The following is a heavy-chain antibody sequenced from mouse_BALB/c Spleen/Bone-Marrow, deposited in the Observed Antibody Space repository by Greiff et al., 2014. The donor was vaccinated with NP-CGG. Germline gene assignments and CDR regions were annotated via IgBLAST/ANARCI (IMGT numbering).Heavy chain of an antibody. CDR3: ARSAHYGSSYGAMDY. CDR2: IYPGDGDT. V-gene: IGHV1-82*01. D-gene: IGHD1-1*01. J-gene: IGHJ4*01. Sequence: QVQLQQPGPELVKPGASVKISCTGSGYAFSSSWMNWVKQRPGQGLEWIGRIYPGDGDTNSNGRFKGKATLTADRSSNTAYMQLSSLTSVDSAVYFCARSAHYGSSYGAMDYWGQGTSVTVSS. CDR1: GYAFSSSW.